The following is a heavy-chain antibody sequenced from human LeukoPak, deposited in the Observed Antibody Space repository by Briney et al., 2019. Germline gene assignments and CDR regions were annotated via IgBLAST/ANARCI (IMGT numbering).Heavy chain of an antibody. CDR2: INWNGGST. Sequence: GGSLRLSCAASGFTFDDYGMSCVRQAPGKGLEWVSGINWNGGSTGYADSVKGRFTISRDNSKNTLYLQMNSLRAEDTAVYYCAKPRDPFATIFGMIVPVFYIWGQGTLVTVSS. V-gene: IGHV3-20*04. J-gene: IGHJ4*02. CDR1: GFTFDDYG. CDR3: AKPRDPFATIFGMIVPVFYI. D-gene: IGHD3-3*01.